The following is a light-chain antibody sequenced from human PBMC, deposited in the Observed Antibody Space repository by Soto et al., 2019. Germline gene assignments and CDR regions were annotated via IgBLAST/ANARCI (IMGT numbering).Light chain of an antibody. CDR3: SSYTTTSTSYV. V-gene: IGLV2-14*01. CDR2: EVS. Sequence: QSVLPQPASVSGSPGQSITISCTGTSTDVGGFDYVSWYEQHPGKAPKLMIFEVSDRPSGVSSRFSGSKSGNTASLTISGLQAEDEAHYYCSSYTTTSTSYVFGTGTKVTL. J-gene: IGLJ1*01. CDR1: STDVGGFDY.